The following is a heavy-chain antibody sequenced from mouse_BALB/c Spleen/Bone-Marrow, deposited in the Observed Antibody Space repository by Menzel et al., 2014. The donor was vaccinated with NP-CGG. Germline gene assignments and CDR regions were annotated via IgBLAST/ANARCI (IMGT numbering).Heavy chain of an antibody. CDR3: ARHHRYAYYFDY. CDR1: GYTFTNSW. CDR2: IHPNSGNT. V-gene: IGHV1S130*01. D-gene: IGHD2-14*01. Sequence: VQLQQSGSVLVRPGASVKLSCKASGYTFTNSWIHWAKQRPGQGLEWIGEIHPNSGNTNYNEKFKGKATLTADISSSTAYVDLSSLTSEDSAVYYCARHHRYAYYFDYWGQGTTPTVSS. J-gene: IGHJ2*01.